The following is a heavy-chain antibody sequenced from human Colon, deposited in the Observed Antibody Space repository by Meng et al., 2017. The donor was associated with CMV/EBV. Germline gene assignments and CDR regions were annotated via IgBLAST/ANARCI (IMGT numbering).Heavy chain of an antibody. J-gene: IGHJ4*02. V-gene: IGHV3-74*01. CDR2: ISTDGATT. D-gene: IGHD3-22*01. Sequence: GGSLRLSCEGSRFRFGTFYMHWVRQAPGKGLEWVARISTDGATTTFAESVKGRFSVSRDNAKNTMYLQMNSLRAEDTAVYYCARVLPTYYYDTSAYPLDYWGQGTLVTVSS. CDR1: RFRFGTFY. CDR3: ARVLPTYYYDTSAYPLDY.